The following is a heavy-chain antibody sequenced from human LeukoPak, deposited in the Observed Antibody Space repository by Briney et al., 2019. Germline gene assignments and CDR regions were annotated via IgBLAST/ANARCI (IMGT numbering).Heavy chain of an antibody. V-gene: IGHV3-30-3*01. D-gene: IGHD6-6*01. Sequence: GRSLRLSCEASGFTFSSYAMHWVRQAPGKGLEWVAVISYDGSNKYYADSVKGRVTISRDNSKNTLYLQMNSLRAEDTAVYYCARVEYCSSSFDYWGRGTLVTVSS. CDR2: ISYDGSNK. CDR3: ARVEYCSSSFDY. J-gene: IGHJ4*02. CDR1: GFTFSSYA.